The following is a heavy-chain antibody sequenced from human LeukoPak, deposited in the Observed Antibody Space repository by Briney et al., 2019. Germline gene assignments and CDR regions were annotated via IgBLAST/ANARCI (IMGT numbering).Heavy chain of an antibody. V-gene: IGHV4-39*01. CDR3: ARQGQYQLLYDQGYYYYMDV. CDR1: GGSISSSSYY. Sequence: PSETLSLTCTVSGGSISSSSYYWGWIRQPPGKGLEWIGSIYYSGSTYYNPSLKSRVTISVGTSKNQFSLKLSSVTAADTAVYYCARQGQYQLLYDQGYYYYMDVWGKGTTVTVSS. J-gene: IGHJ6*03. CDR2: IYYSGST. D-gene: IGHD2-2*02.